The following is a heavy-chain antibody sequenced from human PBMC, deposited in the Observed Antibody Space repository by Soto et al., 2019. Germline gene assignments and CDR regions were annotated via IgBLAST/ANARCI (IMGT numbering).Heavy chain of an antibody. V-gene: IGHV3-13*01. Sequence: GGSLRLSCAASGFTFSSYDMHLVRQATGKGLEWVSAIGTAGGTYYPGSVKGRFTISRENAKNSLYLQMNSLRAGDTAVYYCARALDRDRWYFDLWGRGTLVTVSS. J-gene: IGHJ2*01. D-gene: IGHD3-9*01. CDR3: ARALDRDRWYFDL. CDR1: GFTFSSYD. CDR2: IGTAGGT.